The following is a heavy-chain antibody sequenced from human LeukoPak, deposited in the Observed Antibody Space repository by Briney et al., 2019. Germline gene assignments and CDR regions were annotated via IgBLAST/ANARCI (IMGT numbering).Heavy chain of an antibody. D-gene: IGHD6-19*01. CDR2: INGDGNSV. V-gene: IGHV3-48*02. CDR1: GFTFSTYS. Sequence: GGSLRLSCAASGFTFSTYSMNWVRQAPGKGLEWVSYINGDGNSVYYADSVKGRFTISRDNAKDSLYLLMYSLRDEDTAVYYCASGGASGWDIDYWGQGTLVTVS. J-gene: IGHJ4*02. CDR3: ASGGASGWDIDY.